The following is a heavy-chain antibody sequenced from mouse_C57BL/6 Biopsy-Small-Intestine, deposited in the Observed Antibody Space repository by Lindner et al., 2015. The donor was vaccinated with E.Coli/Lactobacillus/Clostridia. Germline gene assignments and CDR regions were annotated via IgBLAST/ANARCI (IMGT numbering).Heavy chain of an antibody. D-gene: IGHD1-1*02. Sequence: SVKVSCKASGYTFTSSGISWVRQAPGQGLEWMGWISAYNGDTNYAQKFQGRITMTADTSTNTAYMELRSLRSDDTAVYYCAKQRDITMIPTDAFDLWGQGTMVTVSS. CDR2: ISAYNGDT. V-gene: IGHV1-20*01. J-gene: IGHJ3*01. CDR1: GYTFTSSG. CDR3: AKQRDITMIPTDAFDL.